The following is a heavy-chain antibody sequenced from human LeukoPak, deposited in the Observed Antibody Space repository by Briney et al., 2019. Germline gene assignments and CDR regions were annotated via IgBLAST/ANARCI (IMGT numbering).Heavy chain of an antibody. CDR2: ISGSGGST. CDR3: AKSMVRGVIITGSYGMDV. J-gene: IGHJ6*02. CDR1: GFTFSSYA. Sequence: GGSLRLSCAASGFTFSSYAMSWVRQAPGKGLEWVSAISGSGGSTYYADSVKGRFTISRDNSKNTLYLQMNSLRAEDTAVYYCAKSMVRGVIITGSYGMDVWGQGTTVTVS. V-gene: IGHV3-23*01. D-gene: IGHD3-10*01.